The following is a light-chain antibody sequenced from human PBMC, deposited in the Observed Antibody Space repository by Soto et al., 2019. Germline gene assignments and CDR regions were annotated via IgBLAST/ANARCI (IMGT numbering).Light chain of an antibody. CDR1: QTVTNTS. Sequence: EFVLTKLQAPLPFSPGKEPTLSCRASQTVTNTSLAGYNQKPGRAPRLLIYNSSNRATGIPDRFSGSGSGTGFTLTISRLEPEDFAVYYCQQYGSSPFTFGPGTKVDL. V-gene: IGKV3-20*01. CDR2: NSS. J-gene: IGKJ3*01. CDR3: QQYGSSPFT.